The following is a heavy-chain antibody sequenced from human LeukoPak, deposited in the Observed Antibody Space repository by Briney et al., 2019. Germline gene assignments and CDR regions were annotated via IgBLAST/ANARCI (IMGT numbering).Heavy chain of an antibody. CDR2: INWNGGST. J-gene: IGHJ6*03. CDR3: AKGGGYEAQYYYYYLDV. CDR1: GFTFDDYG. V-gene: IGHV3-20*04. D-gene: IGHD5-12*01. Sequence: GGSLRLSCAASGFTFDDYGMSWVRQAPGKGLEWVSGINWNGGSTGYADSVKGRFTISRDNAENSLYLQMNSLRAEDTAVYYCAKGGGYEAQYYYYYLDVWGKGTTVTISS.